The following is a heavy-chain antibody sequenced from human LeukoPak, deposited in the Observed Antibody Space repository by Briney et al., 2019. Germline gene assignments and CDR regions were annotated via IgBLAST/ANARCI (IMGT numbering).Heavy chain of an antibody. CDR1: GCTFIDYY. D-gene: IGHD1-26*01. V-gene: IGHV1-2*02. Sequence: ASVKVSCKASGCTFIDYYIYWVRQAPGQGLEWMGWINPNSGGTNYAQKFQGRVTMTSDTSISTAYMELSRLKSDDTAVYYCARSGGGNYFGFFDCWGQGTLVTVSS. CDR3: ARSGGGNYFGFFDC. J-gene: IGHJ4*02. CDR2: INPNSGGT.